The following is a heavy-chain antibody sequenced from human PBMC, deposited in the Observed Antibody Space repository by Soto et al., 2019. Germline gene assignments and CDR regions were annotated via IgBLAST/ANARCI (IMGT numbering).Heavy chain of an antibody. CDR1: GFTFSSYA. Sequence: GGSLRLSCAASGFTFSSYAINWVRQAPGKGLEWVSAISGSGGSTYYADSVKGRFTISRDNSKNTVYLQMNSLRAEDTAVYYCAKRGGVAAGTGYFDYWGQGTLVTVSS. CDR2: ISGSGGST. V-gene: IGHV3-23*01. J-gene: IGHJ4*02. D-gene: IGHD6-13*01. CDR3: AKRGGVAAGTGYFDY.